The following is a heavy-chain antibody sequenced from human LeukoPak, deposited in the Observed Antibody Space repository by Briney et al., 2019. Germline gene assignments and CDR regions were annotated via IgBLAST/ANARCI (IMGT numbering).Heavy chain of an antibody. CDR3: ARGFTLWAYYFDY. V-gene: IGHV4-59*01. D-gene: IGHD5-18*01. CDR2: IYYSGST. Sequence: PSETLSLTCTVSGGSISSYYWSWIRQPPGKGLEWIGYIYYSGSTNYNPSLKSRVTISVDTSKNQFSLKLSSVTAADTAVYYCARGFTLWAYYFDYWGQGTLVTVSS. J-gene: IGHJ4*02. CDR1: GGSISSYY.